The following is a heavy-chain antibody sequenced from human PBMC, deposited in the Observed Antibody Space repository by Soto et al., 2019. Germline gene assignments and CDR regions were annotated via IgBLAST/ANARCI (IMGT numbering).Heavy chain of an antibody. CDR2: ISYDGSES. J-gene: IGHJ4*02. CDR1: GFSFSSYA. D-gene: IGHD6-19*01. Sequence: GGSLRLSCTASGFSFSSYAMHWVRQTPGKGLEWVTLISYDGSESSYADSVRGRFSISRDNSKSTLYLHMSSLRAEDTAVHYCTKESAYRSGWYNGWGQGTLVTVSS. V-gene: IGHV3-30*18. CDR3: TKESAYRSGWYNG.